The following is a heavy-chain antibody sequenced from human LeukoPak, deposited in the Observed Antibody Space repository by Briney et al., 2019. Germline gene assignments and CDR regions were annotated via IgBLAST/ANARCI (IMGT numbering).Heavy chain of an antibody. D-gene: IGHD3-22*01. CDR3: ARDINGYYYDSHGYYPTDL. Sequence: ASVKVSCKASGYIFTCYGFSWVRQAPGQGLEWMGWISVYNGNTNYPQRLQGRVTMTTDTSTTTACMELRSLRSDDTAVYYCARDINGYYYDSHGYYPTDLWGQGTLVTVSS. J-gene: IGHJ5*02. CDR1: GYIFTCYG. V-gene: IGHV1-18*01. CDR2: ISVYNGNT.